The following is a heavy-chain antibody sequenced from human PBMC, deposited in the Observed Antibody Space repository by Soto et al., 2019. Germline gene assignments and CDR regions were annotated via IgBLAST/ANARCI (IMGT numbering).Heavy chain of an antibody. CDR2: IHHSGSI. V-gene: IGHV4-4*02. Sequence: QVQLQESGPGLVKPSGTLSLTCAVSGGFISSGYWWSWVRQSPGTGLGWIGEIHHSGSINYNPSLERRVTVSVDRSKNQFSLKLNSVNAADTAVYYCARTNYGSGSDYNFDYWGQGILVTVSS. J-gene: IGHJ4*02. D-gene: IGHD3-10*01. CDR1: GGFISSGYW. CDR3: ARTNYGSGSDYNFDY.